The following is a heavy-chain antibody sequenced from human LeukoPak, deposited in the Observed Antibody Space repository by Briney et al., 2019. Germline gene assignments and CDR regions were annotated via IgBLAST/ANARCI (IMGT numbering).Heavy chain of an antibody. V-gene: IGHV4-4*07. CDR3: AREGTYCSRTSCYDSFLDY. J-gene: IGHJ4*02. Sequence: SETLSLTCSVSGDSIRSYYWSWIRQPAGKGLEWIGRIYTSGSTNYNPSLKTRVTMSVDTSKNQFSLRLSSVTAADTAVYYCAREGTYCSRTSCYDSFLDYWGQGTLVNVSS. CDR2: IYTSGST. CDR1: GDSIRSYY. D-gene: IGHD2-2*01.